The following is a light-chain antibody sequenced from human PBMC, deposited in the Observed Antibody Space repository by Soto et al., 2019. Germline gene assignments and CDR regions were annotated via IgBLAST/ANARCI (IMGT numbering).Light chain of an antibody. CDR1: QSVSSN. CDR2: GAS. J-gene: IGKJ1*01. Sequence: EIVMTQSPATLSVSPGERATLSCRASQSVSSNLAWYQQKPGQAPRLLIYGASTRATGIPARFSGSGYGTEFPPTISRLQSEDFAVYYCQQYNNWPQTFGQGTKVEIK. CDR3: QQYNNWPQT. V-gene: IGKV3-15*01.